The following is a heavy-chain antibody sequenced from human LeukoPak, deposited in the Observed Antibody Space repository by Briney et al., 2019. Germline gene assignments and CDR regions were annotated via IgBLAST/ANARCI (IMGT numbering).Heavy chain of an antibody. CDR2: IYTSGST. CDR1: GGSFSGYY. V-gene: IGHV4-4*07. D-gene: IGHD2-2*01. Sequence: SETLSLTCAVYGGSFSGYYWSWIRQPAGKGLEWIGRIYTSGSTNYNPSLKSRVTISVDTSKNQFSLKLSSVTAADTAVYYCARDRYCSSTSCPQYYMDVWGKGTTVTISS. CDR3: ARDRYCSSTSCPQYYMDV. J-gene: IGHJ6*03.